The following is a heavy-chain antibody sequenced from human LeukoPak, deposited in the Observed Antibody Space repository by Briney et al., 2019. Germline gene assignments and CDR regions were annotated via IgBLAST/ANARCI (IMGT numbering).Heavy chain of an antibody. Sequence: GGSLRLSCVGSGFTFRSHAMSWVRQAPEKGLEFVSGIYENGGTTYHADSVKGRFSISRDNSKNTLYLQMDSLRGEDTAVYYCAKDFRIGYSAHFDYWGQGALVTVSS. J-gene: IGHJ4*02. CDR3: AKDFRIGYSAHFDY. V-gene: IGHV3-23*01. CDR1: GFTFRSHA. CDR2: IYENGGTT. D-gene: IGHD2-21*01.